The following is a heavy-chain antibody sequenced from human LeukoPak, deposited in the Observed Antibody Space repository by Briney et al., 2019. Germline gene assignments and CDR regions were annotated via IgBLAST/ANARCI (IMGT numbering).Heavy chain of an antibody. V-gene: IGHV4-59*02. CDR2: IYYTGT. Sequence: SETLSLTCTVSGGSVTDYYWSWIRQSPGKGLEWIGYIYYTGTSYNPSLKSRVTISADTSKNQFSLKLISVTAADTAVYYCAKFGGPLDVWGKGTTVTVSS. CDR1: GGSVTDYY. CDR3: AKFGGPLDV. J-gene: IGHJ6*04. D-gene: IGHD3-16*01.